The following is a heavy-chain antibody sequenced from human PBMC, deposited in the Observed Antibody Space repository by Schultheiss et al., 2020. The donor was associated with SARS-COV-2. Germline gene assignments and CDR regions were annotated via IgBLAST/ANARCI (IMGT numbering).Heavy chain of an antibody. V-gene: IGHV3-30*04. CDR2: ISYDGSNK. CDR1: GFTFSSYG. Sequence: GGSLRLSCAASGFTFSSYGMHWVRQAPGKGLEWVAVISYDGSNKYYADSVKGRFTISRDNSKNTLYLQMNSLRAEDTAVYYCARGPPELFETTTRGIDVWGQGTTVTVSS. D-gene: IGHD1-26*01. CDR3: ARGPPELFETTTRGIDV. J-gene: IGHJ6*02.